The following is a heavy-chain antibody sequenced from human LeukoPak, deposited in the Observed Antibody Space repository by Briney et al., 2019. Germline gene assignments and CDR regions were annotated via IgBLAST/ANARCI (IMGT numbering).Heavy chain of an antibody. CDR3: VRSGGY. CDR2: IKEDGSEK. Sequence: GGSLRLSCAASGFTFSNYWMNWVRQAPGKGLEWVANIKEDGSEKYYVDSVKGRFTISRDNAKNSLCLQMNSLRAEDTAIYYCVRSGGYWGQGTPVTVSS. J-gene: IGHJ4*02. CDR1: GFTFSNYW. V-gene: IGHV3-7*05. D-gene: IGHD1-26*01.